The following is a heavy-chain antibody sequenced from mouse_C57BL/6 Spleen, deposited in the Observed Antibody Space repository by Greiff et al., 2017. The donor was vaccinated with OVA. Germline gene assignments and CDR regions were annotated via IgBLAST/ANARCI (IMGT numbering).Heavy chain of an antibody. CDR2: ISYDGSN. Sequence: VQLQQSGPGLVKPSQSLSLTCSVTGYSITSGYYWNWIRQFPGNKLEWMGYISYDGSNNYNPSLKNRISITRDTSKNQFFLKLNSVTTEDTATYYCARGHFFYAMDYWGQGTSVTVSS. CDR1: GYSITSGYY. J-gene: IGHJ4*01. CDR3: ARGHFFYAMDY. V-gene: IGHV3-6*01.